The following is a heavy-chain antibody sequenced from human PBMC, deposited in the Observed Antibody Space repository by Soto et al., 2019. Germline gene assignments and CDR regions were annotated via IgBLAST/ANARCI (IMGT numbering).Heavy chain of an antibody. CDR1: GFTFTNAW. CDR2: IKSKTDGGTT. Sequence: PGGSLRLSCAVSGFTFTNAWMSWVRQAPGKGLEWIGRIKSKTDGGTTDYAAPVKGRFTISRDDSKNTLYLQMNSLKTEDTAVYYCTTDPVTMIVVVPSSGWGQGTLVTVSS. D-gene: IGHD3-22*01. CDR3: TTDPVTMIVVVPSSG. V-gene: IGHV3-15*01. J-gene: IGHJ4*02.